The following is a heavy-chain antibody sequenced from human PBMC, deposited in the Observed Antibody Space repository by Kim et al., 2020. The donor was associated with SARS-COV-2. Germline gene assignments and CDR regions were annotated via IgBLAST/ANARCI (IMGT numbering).Heavy chain of an antibody. CDR2: IYYSGST. CDR3: ARQTEITIYCRDGSCPGYSWFDP. V-gene: IGHV4-39*01. J-gene: IGHJ5*02. Sequence: SETLSLTCTVSGGSISSSTYYWGWIRQPPGKGLEWIGSIYYSGSTYYNPSLKSRLTISVDTSKNQFSLKLSSVTAADTSVYYCARQTEITIYCRDGSCPGYSWFDPWGQGTLVTVSS. D-gene: IGHD2-15*01. CDR1: GGSISSSTYY.